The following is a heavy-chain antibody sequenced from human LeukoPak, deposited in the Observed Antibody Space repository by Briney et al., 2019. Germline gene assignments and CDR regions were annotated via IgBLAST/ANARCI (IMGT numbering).Heavy chain of an antibody. V-gene: IGHV4-30-2*01. CDR2: IYHSGST. Sequence: ASQTLSLTCAVSGGSISSGGYPWSWIRQPPGKGLEWIGYIYHSGSTNYNPSLKSRVTMSVDTSKNQFSLKLSSVTAADTAVYYCARDLRLDDAFDIWGQGTMVTVSS. J-gene: IGHJ3*02. D-gene: IGHD6-19*01. CDR1: GGSISSGGYP. CDR3: ARDLRLDDAFDI.